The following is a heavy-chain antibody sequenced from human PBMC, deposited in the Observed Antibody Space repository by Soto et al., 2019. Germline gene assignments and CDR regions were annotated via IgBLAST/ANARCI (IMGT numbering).Heavy chain of an antibody. J-gene: IGHJ4*02. D-gene: IGHD1-26*01. Sequence: QVQLVQSGAEVKKPGASVNVSCKASGYTFTVYYMHSVRQAPGQGLEWMGWINPKSGGTMFPQKFQGRVTMTWDRSISTAYMALTRLRSDDTAVYYCARDLAKGGGSAGFDYWGQGTLVTVSS. CDR2: INPKSGGT. V-gene: IGHV1-2*02. CDR3: ARDLAKGGGSAGFDY. CDR1: GYTFTVYY.